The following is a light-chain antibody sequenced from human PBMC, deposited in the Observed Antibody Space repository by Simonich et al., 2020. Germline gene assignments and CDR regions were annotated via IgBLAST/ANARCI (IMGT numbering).Light chain of an antibody. CDR3: QQYYSTPRT. Sequence: DIVMTQSPDSLAVSLGERVTINCKSSQRVLYSSNNKNYLAWYQQKPGQPPKLLIYWAATRESGVPDRFSGRGSGTDFTLTISSLQAEDVAVYYCQQYYSTPRTFGQGTKVEI. CDR2: WAA. J-gene: IGKJ1*01. V-gene: IGKV4-1*01. CDR1: QRVLYSSNNKNY.